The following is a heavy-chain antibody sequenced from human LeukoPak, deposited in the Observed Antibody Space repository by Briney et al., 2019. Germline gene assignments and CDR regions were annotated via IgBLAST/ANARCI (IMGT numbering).Heavy chain of an antibody. CDR1: GYSFTTYW. D-gene: IGHD2-2*01. CDR2: IYPADSTA. J-gene: IGHJ4*02. CDR3: ARVFSSSSCLDS. V-gene: IGHV5-51*01. Sequence: GESLKISCKASGYSFTTYWIGWVRQVPGKGLEWVGIIYPADSTAKYSPSFQGQVTISVDKSISTAYLQWSRLEASDTAMYYCARVFSSSSCLDSWGQGTLVTVSS.